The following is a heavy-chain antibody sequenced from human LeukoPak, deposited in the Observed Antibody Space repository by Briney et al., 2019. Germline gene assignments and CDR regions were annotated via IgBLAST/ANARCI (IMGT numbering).Heavy chain of an antibody. D-gene: IGHD3-10*01. CDR1: GYTFTGYY. CDR3: ARGSSTYYYDSGSYSVDV. Sequence: ASVKVSCKASGYTFTGYYMHWVRQAPGQGLEWMGWINPNSGGTNYAQKFQGWVTMTRDTSISTAYMELSRLRSDDTAVYYCARGSSTYYYDSGSYSVDVWGQGTTVSVSS. CDR2: INPNSGGT. J-gene: IGHJ6*02. V-gene: IGHV1-2*04.